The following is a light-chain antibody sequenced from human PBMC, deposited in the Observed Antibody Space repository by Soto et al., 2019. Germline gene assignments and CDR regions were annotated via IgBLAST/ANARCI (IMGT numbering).Light chain of an antibody. Sequence: EIVLTQSPGTLSLSPGERATLSCRASQSVSSSYLAWYQQKPGQAPRLLIYGASIRAPGIPDRFSGSGSGTDFTLTISRLEPEDFAVYYCQQYGSSPSYTFGQGTKLEIK. J-gene: IGKJ2*01. CDR2: GAS. CDR1: QSVSSSY. V-gene: IGKV3-20*01. CDR3: QQYGSSPSYT.